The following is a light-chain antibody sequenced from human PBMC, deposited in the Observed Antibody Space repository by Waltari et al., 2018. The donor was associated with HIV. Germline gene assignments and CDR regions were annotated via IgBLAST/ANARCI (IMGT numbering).Light chain of an antibody. Sequence: DINMTQSPSSLSASVGDRVTITCRTSQNIINYLNWYHQSPGKAPSLLIFGASTLQKGVSSRFSGSGSDTEFALSIAGLQHEDFGTYYCQQTFSPPRTFGPGT. CDR2: GAS. V-gene: IGKV1-39*01. CDR1: QNIINY. J-gene: IGKJ3*01. CDR3: QQTFSPPRT.